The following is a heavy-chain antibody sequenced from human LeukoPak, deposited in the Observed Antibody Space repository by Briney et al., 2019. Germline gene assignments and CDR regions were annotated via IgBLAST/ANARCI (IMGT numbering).Heavy chain of an antibody. Sequence: SQTLSLTCTVSGGSISSGDYYWSWIRQHPGKGLEWIGYIYYSGTTYNNPSLKSRVTMSVDTSKNQFSLKLSSVTAADTAVYYCAAQDVNWFDPWGQGTLVTVSS. CDR3: AAQDVNWFDP. CDR1: GGSISSGDYY. V-gene: IGHV4-31*03. D-gene: IGHD2-15*01. CDR2: IYYSGTT. J-gene: IGHJ5*02.